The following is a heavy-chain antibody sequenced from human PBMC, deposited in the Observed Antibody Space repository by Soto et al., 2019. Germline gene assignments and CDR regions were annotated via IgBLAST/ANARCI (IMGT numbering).Heavy chain of an antibody. Sequence: ETLSLTCTVSGGSISSYYWSWIRQPAWKGLEWIGRIYTSGSTNYNPSLKSRVTMSVDTSKNQFSLKLSSVTAADTAVYYCARGLYLGYSSGSYYYYGMDVWGQGTTVTVSS. CDR3: ARGLYLGYSSGSYYYYGMDV. J-gene: IGHJ6*02. V-gene: IGHV4-4*07. D-gene: IGHD6-19*01. CDR2: IYTSGST. CDR1: GGSISSYY.